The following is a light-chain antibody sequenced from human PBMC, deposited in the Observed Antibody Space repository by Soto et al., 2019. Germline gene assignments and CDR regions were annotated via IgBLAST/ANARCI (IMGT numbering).Light chain of an antibody. V-gene: IGLV2-14*01. CDR3: SSYTSNSTPLV. Sequence: QSALTQPASVSGSPGQSITISCTGTSSDVGGYNYVSWYQQHPGKAPKLMIYEVSNRPSGVSNRFSGSKSGHTASLTISGLQAEDEADYYCSSYTSNSTPLVFGGGTKPPS. CDR2: EVS. J-gene: IGLJ2*01. CDR1: SSDVGGYNY.